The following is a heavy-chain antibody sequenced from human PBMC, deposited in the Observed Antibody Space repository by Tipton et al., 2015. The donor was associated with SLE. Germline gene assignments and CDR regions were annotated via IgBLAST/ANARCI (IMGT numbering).Heavy chain of an antibody. J-gene: IGHJ5*02. D-gene: IGHD2-2*01. CDR1: GFTFSSFD. CDR3: AGRYCTTVSCYGFDP. V-gene: IGHV3-13*01. Sequence: SLRLSCAASGFTFSSFDMHWLRQHPGRGLGWVAAISTTGDTFYPGSVKGRFTISRENAKNSLYLLMNSLRAGDTSVYYCAGRYCTTVSCYGFDPWGQGTLVTVSS. CDR2: ISTTGDT.